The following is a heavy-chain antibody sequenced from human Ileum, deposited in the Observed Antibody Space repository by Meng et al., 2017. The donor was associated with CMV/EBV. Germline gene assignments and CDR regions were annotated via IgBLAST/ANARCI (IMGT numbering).Heavy chain of an antibody. V-gene: IGHV3-53*01. Sequence: FTVSSNYMSWVRQAPGKGLEWVSVIYSGGSTYYADSVKGRFTISRDNSKNTLYLQMNSLRAEDTAVYYCARAFGSYYVGRDYYGMDVWGQGTTVTVSS. CDR3: ARAFGSYYVGRDYYGMDV. D-gene: IGHD1-26*01. CDR1: FTVSSNY. J-gene: IGHJ6*02. CDR2: IYSGGST.